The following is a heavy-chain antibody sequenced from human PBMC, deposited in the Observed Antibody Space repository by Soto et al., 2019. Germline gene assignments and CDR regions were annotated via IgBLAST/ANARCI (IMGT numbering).Heavy chain of an antibody. D-gene: IGHD4-17*01. CDR2: IYYSGST. Sequence: SETLSLTCTVSGGSISSSSYYWGWIRQPPGKGLEWIGSIYYSGSTYYNPSLKSRVTISVDTSKNQFSLKLSSVTAADTAMYYCARQEELPGDYASYAVYYGMDVWGQGTTVTVSS. CDR3: ARQEELPGDYASYAVYYGMDV. CDR1: GGSISSSSYY. V-gene: IGHV4-39*01. J-gene: IGHJ6*02.